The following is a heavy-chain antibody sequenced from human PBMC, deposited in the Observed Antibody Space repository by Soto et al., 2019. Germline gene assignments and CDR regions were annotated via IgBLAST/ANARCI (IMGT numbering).Heavy chain of an antibody. CDR1: GYTFTSYG. CDR2: ISAYNGNT. Sequence: ASVKVSCKASGYTFTSYGISWVRQAPGQGLEWMGWISAYNGNTNYAQKLQGRVTMTTDTSTSTAYMELRSLRSDDTAVYYCARDPVIITMVRGVVALDAFDIWGQGTMVTVSS. V-gene: IGHV1-18*01. CDR3: ARDPVIITMVRGVVALDAFDI. J-gene: IGHJ3*02. D-gene: IGHD3-10*01.